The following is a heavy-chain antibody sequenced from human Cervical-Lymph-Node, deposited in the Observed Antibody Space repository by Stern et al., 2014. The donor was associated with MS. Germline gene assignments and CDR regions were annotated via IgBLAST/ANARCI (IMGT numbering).Heavy chain of an antibody. D-gene: IGHD5-24*01. CDR1: GGSVSSDSSY. CDR2: IYYTGNT. V-gene: IGHV4-61*01. Sequence: VQLEESGPGLVKPSETLSLTCTGSGGSVSSDSSYWSWIRQPPGKGLEWIGFIYYTGNTNYNPSLKSRVTISRDTSKNQFSLKLSSVTAADTAVYYCARGRDAYKTGYWGQGTLVTVSS. CDR3: ARGRDAYKTGY. J-gene: IGHJ4*02.